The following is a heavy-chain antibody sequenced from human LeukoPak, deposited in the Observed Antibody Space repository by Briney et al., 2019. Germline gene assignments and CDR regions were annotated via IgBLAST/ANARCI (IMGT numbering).Heavy chain of an antibody. CDR3: AKEGLRKLDY. D-gene: IGHD3-16*01. V-gene: IGHV3-33*06. CDR2: IWYDGSNK. Sequence: PGRSLRLSCAASGFTFSSYGMHWVRQAPGMGLEWVAVIWYDGSNKYYADSVKGRFTISRDNSKNTLYLQMNSLRAEDTAVYYCAKEGLRKLDYWGQGTLVTVSS. CDR1: GFTFSSYG. J-gene: IGHJ4*02.